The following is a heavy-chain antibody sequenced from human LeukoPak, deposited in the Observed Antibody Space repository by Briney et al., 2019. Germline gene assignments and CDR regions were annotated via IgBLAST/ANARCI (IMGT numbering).Heavy chain of an antibody. V-gene: IGHV4-59*01. J-gene: IGHJ6*02. CDR3: AGDYYYGMDV. CDR2: IYYSGST. CDR1: GGSISSYY. Sequence: SETLSLTCTVSGGSISSYYWSWIRQPPGKGLEWIGYIYYSGSTNYNPSLKSRATISVDTSKNQFSLKLSSVTAADTAVYYCAGDYYYGMDVWGQGTTVTVSS.